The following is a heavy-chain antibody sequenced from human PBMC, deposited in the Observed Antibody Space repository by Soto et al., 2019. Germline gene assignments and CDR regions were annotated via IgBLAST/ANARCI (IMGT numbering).Heavy chain of an antibody. J-gene: IGHJ5*02. CDR3: ASWDNQASWFDP. CDR2: INHSGST. D-gene: IGHD1-26*01. Sequence: PSETLSLTCAVYGGSFSGYYWSWIRQPPGKGLEWIGEINHSGSTNYNPSLKSRVTISVDTSKNQFSLKLSSVTAADTAVYYCASWDNQASWFDPWGQGTLVTVSS. V-gene: IGHV4-34*01. CDR1: GGSFSGYY.